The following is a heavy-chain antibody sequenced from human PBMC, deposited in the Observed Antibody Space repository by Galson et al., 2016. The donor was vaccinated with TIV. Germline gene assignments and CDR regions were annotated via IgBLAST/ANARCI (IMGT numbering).Heavy chain of an antibody. CDR2: IDPSGGST. CDR3: ATYGSGRQASFDF. J-gene: IGHJ4*02. D-gene: IGHD3-10*01. CDR1: GYTFTRYY. Sequence: SVKVSCKASGYTFTRYYMHWMRQAPGQGLEWMGVIDPSGGSTTYAQKFQGRVTMTRDTSTSTVYMELSSLTSEDTAVYYCATYGSGRQASFDFWGQGPLVTVFS. V-gene: IGHV1-46*03.